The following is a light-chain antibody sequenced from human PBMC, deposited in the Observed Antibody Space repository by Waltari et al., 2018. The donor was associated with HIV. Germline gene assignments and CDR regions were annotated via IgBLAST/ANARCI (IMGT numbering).Light chain of an antibody. V-gene: IGKV1-39*01. Sequence: DIQMTQSPSSLSASVGDTVSITCRASQSISPYLSWYQQKPGTAPKLLIYGTSSLQSGVPSRFGGSGSGTHFTLSISNLQPGDFATYYCQQSYSTPMTFGGGTKVEIK. CDR1: QSISPY. J-gene: IGKJ4*01. CDR2: GTS. CDR3: QQSYSTPMT.